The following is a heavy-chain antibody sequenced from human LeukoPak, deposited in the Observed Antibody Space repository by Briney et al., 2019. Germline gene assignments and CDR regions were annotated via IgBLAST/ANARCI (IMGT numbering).Heavy chain of an antibody. CDR2: ISASRDIT. CDR3: VRGSLASGVVVYYYYYLDV. CDR1: GFTFSSYA. V-gene: IGHV3-48*01. J-gene: IGHJ6*03. D-gene: IGHD3-3*01. Sequence: PGGSLRLSCAASGFTFSSYAMNWVRQAPGMGLEWLSYISASRDITYYADSVKGRFTTSRDNAKNPLYLQMNSLRAEDTAVYYCVRGSLASGVVVYYYYYLDVWGKGTTVTVSS.